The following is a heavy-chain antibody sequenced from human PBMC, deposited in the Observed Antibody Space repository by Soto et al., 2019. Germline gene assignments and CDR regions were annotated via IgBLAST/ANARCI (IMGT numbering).Heavy chain of an antibody. CDR2: IWYDGSNK. CDR1: GFTFSSYG. J-gene: IGHJ4*02. Sequence: GGSLRLSCAASGFTFSSYGMHWVRQAPGKGLEWVAVIWYDGSNKYYADSVKGRFTISRDNSKNTLYLQMNSLRAEDTAVYYCARGRGGYYYGSGSQTPLDYWGQGTLVTVSS. V-gene: IGHV3-33*01. D-gene: IGHD3-10*01. CDR3: ARGRGGYYYGSGSQTPLDY.